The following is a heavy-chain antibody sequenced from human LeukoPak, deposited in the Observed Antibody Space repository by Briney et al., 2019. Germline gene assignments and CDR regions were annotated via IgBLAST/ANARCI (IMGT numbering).Heavy chain of an antibody. CDR2: ISSSSSYI. J-gene: IGHJ4*02. Sequence: GGSLRLSCAASGFTFSSYSMNWVRQAPGKGLEWVSSISSSSSYIYYADSVKGRFTISRDNAKNSLYLQMNSLRAEDTAVYYCARDTRRMVVAANDYWGQGTLVTVSS. D-gene: IGHD2-15*01. CDR1: GFTFSSYS. V-gene: IGHV3-21*01. CDR3: ARDTRRMVVAANDY.